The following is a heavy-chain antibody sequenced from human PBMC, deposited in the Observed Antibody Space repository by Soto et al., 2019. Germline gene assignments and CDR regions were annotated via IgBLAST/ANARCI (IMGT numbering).Heavy chain of an antibody. Sequence: QVQLVQSGAEVKKPGASVKVSCKASGYTFTSYGISWVRQAPGQGLEWMGWISAYNGNTNHAQKPHARVPMPTHTSTSPAYIELRSLRSDDTAVYYCARDQPIQAAPINYAMDVWGQGTTVTLSS. CDR1: GYTFTSYG. V-gene: IGHV1-18*01. J-gene: IGHJ6*02. D-gene: IGHD6-13*01. CDR3: ARDQPIQAAPINYAMDV. CDR2: ISAYNGNT.